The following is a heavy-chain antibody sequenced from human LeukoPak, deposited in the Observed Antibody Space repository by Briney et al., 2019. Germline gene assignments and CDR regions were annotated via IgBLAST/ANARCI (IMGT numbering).Heavy chain of an antibody. CDR1: GFTFSSYS. Sequence: KSGGSLRLSCAASGFTFSSYSMNWVRQAPGKGLEWVSSISSSSSYIYYADSVKGRFTISRDNSKNTLYLEMNSLIPEDTALYYCAKPQGADLWVPDYRGQGTLVTVSS. CDR3: AKPQGADLWVPDY. J-gene: IGHJ4*02. V-gene: IGHV3-21*01. CDR2: ISSSSSYI. D-gene: IGHD3-3*01.